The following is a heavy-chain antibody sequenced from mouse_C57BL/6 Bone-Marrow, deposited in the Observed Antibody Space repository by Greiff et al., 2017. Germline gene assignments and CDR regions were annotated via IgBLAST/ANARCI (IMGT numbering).Heavy chain of an antibody. CDR2: IEPENGDT. V-gene: IGHV14-4*01. CDR1: GFNIKDDY. D-gene: IGHD3-1*01. CDR3: TTWALHWYVDV. Sequence: EVQLQQSGAELVRPGASVKLSCTASGFNIKDDYMHWVKQRPEQGLEWIGWIEPENGDTEYASKVQGKATITADTSSNTAYLQLSSLTSEDTAVYYCTTWALHWYVDVWGTGTTVTVSS. J-gene: IGHJ1*03.